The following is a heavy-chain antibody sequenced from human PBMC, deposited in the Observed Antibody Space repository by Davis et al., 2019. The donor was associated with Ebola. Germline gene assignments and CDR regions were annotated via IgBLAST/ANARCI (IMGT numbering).Heavy chain of an antibody. Sequence: GESLKISCVASGFTFSGYAMHWVRQAPGKGLEWVAVISYDGSNKYYADSVKGRFTISRDNAKNSLYLQMNSLRGEDTAVYYCARSGLSFGVVKYHYGMDAWGKGTTVTVSS. CDR3: ARSGLSFGVVKYHYGMDA. J-gene: IGHJ6*04. V-gene: IGHV3-30*04. D-gene: IGHD3-3*01. CDR2: ISYDGSNK. CDR1: GFTFSGYA.